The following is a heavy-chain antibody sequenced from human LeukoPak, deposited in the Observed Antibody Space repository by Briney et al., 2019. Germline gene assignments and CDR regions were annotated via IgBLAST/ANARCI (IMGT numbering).Heavy chain of an antibody. D-gene: IGHD2-2*01. CDR3: ARDAGYCSSTSCYPTGAFDI. CDR2: INPNSGGT. J-gene: IGHJ3*02. V-gene: IGHV1-2*02. CDR1: GYTFTGYY. Sequence: GASVTVSCTASGYTFTGYYLYWVRQAPGQGLEWMGWINPNSGGTNYAQKFQGRVTMTRDTSISTAYMELSRLRSDDTTVYYCARDAGYCSSTSCYPTGAFDIWGQGTMVTVSS.